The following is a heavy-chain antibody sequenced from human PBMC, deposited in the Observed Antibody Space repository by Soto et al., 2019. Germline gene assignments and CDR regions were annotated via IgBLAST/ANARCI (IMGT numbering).Heavy chain of an antibody. Sequence: EVQLLESGGGLVQPGGSLRLSCAASGFTFSSYAMSWVRQAPGKGLEWVSAISGSGGSTYYADSVKGRFTISRDNSKNTLYLQINSRSAEDKAVYYCAKDTGYSSSWEKIDYWGQGTLVTVSS. CDR3: AKDTGYSSSWEKIDY. D-gene: IGHD6-13*01. V-gene: IGHV3-23*01. J-gene: IGHJ4*02. CDR2: ISGSGGST. CDR1: GFTFSSYA.